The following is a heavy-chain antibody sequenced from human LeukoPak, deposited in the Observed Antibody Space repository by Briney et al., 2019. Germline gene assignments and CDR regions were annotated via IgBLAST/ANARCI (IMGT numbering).Heavy chain of an antibody. CDR3: ARNYYDSYFDY. Sequence: GGSLRLSCAASGFTFSSYSMNWVRQAPGKGLEWVSYISSSSSTIYYADSVKGRFTISRDNAKNSLYLQMNSLGDEDTAVYYCARNYYDSYFDYWGQGTLVTVSS. CDR2: ISSSSSTI. V-gene: IGHV3-48*02. J-gene: IGHJ4*02. CDR1: GFTFSSYS. D-gene: IGHD3-22*01.